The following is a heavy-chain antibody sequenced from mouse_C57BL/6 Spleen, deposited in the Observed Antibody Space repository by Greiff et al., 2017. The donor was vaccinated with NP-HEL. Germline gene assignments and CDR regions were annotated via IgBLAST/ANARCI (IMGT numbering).Heavy chain of an antibody. Sequence: VQLQESGAELVKPGASVKISCKASGYAFSSYWMNWVKQRPGKGLEWIGQIYPGDGDTNYNGKFKGKAKLTGDKSSSTAYMQLSSLTSEDSAVYFCARGVTTGGFAYWGQGTLVTVSA. CDR2: IYPGDGDT. V-gene: IGHV1-80*01. CDR3: ARGVTTGGFAY. CDR1: GYAFSSYW. D-gene: IGHD1-1*01. J-gene: IGHJ3*01.